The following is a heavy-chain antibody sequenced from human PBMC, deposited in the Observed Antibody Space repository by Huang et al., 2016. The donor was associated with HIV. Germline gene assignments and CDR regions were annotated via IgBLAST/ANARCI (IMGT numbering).Heavy chain of an antibody. CDR3: AREIFETSGYYPDAVDV. CDR1: GFTVSDHY. CDR2: ARNTPSSNTT. J-gene: IGHJ3*01. D-gene: IGHD3-22*01. V-gene: IGHV3-72*01. Sequence: EVQLVESGGGLVQPGGSLRLSCAASGFTVSDHYMDWVRQAPGTGLEWIGRARNTPSSNTTEFAASVKGRFTISRDDSKNCLFLQLRSLKSEDTAVDYCAREIFETSGYYPDAVDVWGHGTMVTVSS.